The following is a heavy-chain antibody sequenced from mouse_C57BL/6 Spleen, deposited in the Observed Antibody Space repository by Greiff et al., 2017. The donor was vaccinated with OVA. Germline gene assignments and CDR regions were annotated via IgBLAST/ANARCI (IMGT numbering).Heavy chain of an antibody. CDR3: ARAYGSFYAMDY. V-gene: IGHV1-50*01. Sequence: QVQLKQPGAELVKPGASVKLSCKASGYTFTSYWMQWVKQRPGQGLEWIGEIDPSDSYTNYNQKFKGKATLTVDTSSSTAYMQLSSLTSEDSAVYDVARAYGSFYAMDYWGQGTSVTVSS. D-gene: IGHD1-1*01. CDR2: IDPSDSYT. CDR1: GYTFTSYW. J-gene: IGHJ4*01.